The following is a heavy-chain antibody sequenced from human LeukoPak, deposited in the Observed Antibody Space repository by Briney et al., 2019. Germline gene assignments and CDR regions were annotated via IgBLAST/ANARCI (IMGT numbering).Heavy chain of an antibody. J-gene: IGHJ3*02. CDR2: IIPIFGTA. V-gene: IGHV1-69*13. D-gene: IGHD1-7*01. CDR3: ARRRTGTTRLPAFDI. Sequence: ASVKVSCKASGGTFSSYAISWVRQAPGQGLEWMGGIIPIFGTANYAQKFQGRVTITADESTSTAYMELSSLRSEDTAVYYCARRRTGTTRLPAFDIWGQGTMVTVSS. CDR1: GGTFSSYA.